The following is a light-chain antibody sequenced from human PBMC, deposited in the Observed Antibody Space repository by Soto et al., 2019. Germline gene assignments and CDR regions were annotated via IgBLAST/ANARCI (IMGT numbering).Light chain of an antibody. CDR3: QSSDSSLSGVV. V-gene: IGLV1-40*01. Sequence: QSVVTQPPSASGTPGQRVTISCSGSSSNVGSNSVNWYQQLPGTAPKLLIYGNSNRPSAVPDQLSGSKSGTSASLVITGLQAEDEADYYCQSSDSSLSGVVFGGGTQLTVL. CDR2: GNS. J-gene: IGLJ2*01. CDR1: SSNVGSNS.